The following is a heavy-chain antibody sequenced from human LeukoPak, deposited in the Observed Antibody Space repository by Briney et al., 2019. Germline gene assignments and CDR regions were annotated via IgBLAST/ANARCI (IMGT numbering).Heavy chain of an antibody. CDR1: GFTVSSNY. Sequence: GGSLRLSCAASGFTVSSNYMSWVRQAPGKGLDWVSMIYSGGSTNYADSVKGRFTISRDSSKNTLYLQMNSLRAEDTGVYYCVTRLAWGQGTLVTVSS. CDR2: IYSGGST. J-gene: IGHJ5*02. V-gene: IGHV3-53*01. D-gene: IGHD3-16*01. CDR3: VTRLA.